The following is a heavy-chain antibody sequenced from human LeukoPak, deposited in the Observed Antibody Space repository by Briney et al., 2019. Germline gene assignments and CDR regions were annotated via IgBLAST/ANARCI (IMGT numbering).Heavy chain of an antibody. Sequence: PSEALSLTCTVSGGSISNYWSWIRQPPGKGLEWIGYIYYSGNTNYYPSLKSRVTISVDTSKNQFSLKLSSVTAADTAVYYCARFDRRGYFDAFDIWGQGTMVTVSS. CDR2: IYYSGNT. CDR1: GGSISNY. D-gene: IGHD3-22*01. CDR3: ARFDRRGYFDAFDI. J-gene: IGHJ3*02. V-gene: IGHV4-59*01.